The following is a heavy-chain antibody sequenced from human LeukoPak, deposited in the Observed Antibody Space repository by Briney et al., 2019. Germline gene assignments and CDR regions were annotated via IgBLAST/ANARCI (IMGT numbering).Heavy chain of an antibody. CDR2: IDWDDDK. V-gene: IGHV2-70*11. J-gene: IGHJ4*02. CDR3: ARSLVVVVAAHFDY. D-gene: IGHD2-15*01. CDR1: GFSLSTSGMC. Sequence: ESGPALVKPTQTLTLTCTFSGFSLSTSGMCVSWIRQPPGKALEWLARIDWDDDKYYSTSLKTRLTISKDTSKNQVVLTMTNMDPVDTATYYCARSLVVVVAAHFDYWGQGTLVTVSS.